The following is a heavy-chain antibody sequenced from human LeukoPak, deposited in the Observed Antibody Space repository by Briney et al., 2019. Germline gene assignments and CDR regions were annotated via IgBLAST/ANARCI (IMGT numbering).Heavy chain of an antibody. J-gene: IGHJ4*02. V-gene: IGHV1-18*01. CDR3: AREFGHCSGDNCFYFFDS. Sequence: SVQVSCKGSGYTLTHYNIYSVRQAPGQELQGMGWINTDKGHTDFVPKFQGRVTVTTDTSTNTAYMELRRLRSDDTAVYYCAREFGHCSGDNCFYFFDSWGQGSLVTVSS. D-gene: IGHD2-15*01. CDR2: INTDKGHT. CDR1: GYTLTHYN.